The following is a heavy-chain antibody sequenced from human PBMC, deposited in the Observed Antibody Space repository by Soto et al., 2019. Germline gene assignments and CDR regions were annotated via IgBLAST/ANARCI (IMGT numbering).Heavy chain of an antibody. CDR2: INHSGST. D-gene: IGHD1-26*01. CDR1: GWSFSGYY. CDR3: ARMDSVSLPLIN. V-gene: IGHV4-34*01. Sequence: PSETLSLTCAVYGWSFSGYYWSWIRQPPGKGLEWIGEINHSGSTNYNPSLKSRVTISVDTSKNQFSLKLSSVTAADTAAYYCARMDSVSLPLINWGQGTLVTVSS. J-gene: IGHJ4*02.